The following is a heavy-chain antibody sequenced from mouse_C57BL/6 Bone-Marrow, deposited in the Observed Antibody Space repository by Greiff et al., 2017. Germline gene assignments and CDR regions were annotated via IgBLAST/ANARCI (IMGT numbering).Heavy chain of an antibody. CDR3: ARLYFDV. J-gene: IGHJ1*03. CDR1: GFTFSDYY. Sequence: DVKLVESGGGLVQPGGSLKLSCAASGFTFSDYYMYWVRQTPEKRLEWVAYISNGGGSTYYPDTVKGRFTISRDTAKNTLYLQMSRLKSEDTAMYYCARLYFDVWGTGTTVTVSS. V-gene: IGHV5-12*01. CDR2: ISNGGGST.